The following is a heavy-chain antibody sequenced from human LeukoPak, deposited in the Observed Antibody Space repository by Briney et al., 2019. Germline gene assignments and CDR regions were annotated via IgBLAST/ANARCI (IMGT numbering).Heavy chain of an antibody. V-gene: IGHV3-30*02. Sequence: GGSLRLSCAASGFTFSIYGMHWVRQAPGKGLEWVAVIRYDGNNKYYADSVKGRFTISRDNSKNTLYLQTNSLRAEDTAVYYCAKEGALRDFDYWGQGALVTVSS. CDR1: GFTFSIYG. CDR2: IRYDGNNK. CDR3: AKEGALRDFDY. J-gene: IGHJ4*02. D-gene: IGHD3-16*01.